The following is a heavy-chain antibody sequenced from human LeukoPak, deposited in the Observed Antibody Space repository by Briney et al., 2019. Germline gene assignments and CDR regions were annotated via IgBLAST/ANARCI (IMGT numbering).Heavy chain of an antibody. J-gene: IGHJ4*02. Sequence: GGPLKFSCAPSGFTVSSNYMSWVRQAPGKGLEWVSVICSGGSTYYADSVKGRFTISRDNSKNTLYLQMNSLRAEDTAVYYRAGQEVNWETDNVIDYWGQGTLVTVSS. V-gene: IGHV3-53*01. CDR2: ICSGGST. D-gene: IGHD3-16*01. CDR1: GFTVSSNY. CDR3: AGQEVNWETDNVIDY.